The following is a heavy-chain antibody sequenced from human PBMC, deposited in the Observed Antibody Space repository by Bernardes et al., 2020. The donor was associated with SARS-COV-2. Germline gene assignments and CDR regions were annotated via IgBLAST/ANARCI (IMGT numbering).Heavy chain of an antibody. D-gene: IGHD1-1*01. V-gene: IGHV3-74*01. CDR3: TRDPSGTSPA. CDR1: VFSFNTFW. J-gene: IGHJ5*02. CDR2: IDSDGSRT. Sequence: GSLRLSCSSSVFSFNTFWMHWVRQVPGKGLVWVSHIDSDGSRTNYADSVKGRFPIFRDNAKNTLYLQMNSLRVEDTDVYYCTRDPSGTSPAWGQGTLVTVSS.